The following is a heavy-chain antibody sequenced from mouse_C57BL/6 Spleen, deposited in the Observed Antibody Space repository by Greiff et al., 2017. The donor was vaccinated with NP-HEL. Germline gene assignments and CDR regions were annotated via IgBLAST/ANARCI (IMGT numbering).Heavy chain of an antibody. D-gene: IGHD1-1*01. V-gene: IGHV2-2*01. Sequence: VQRVESGPGLVQPSQSLSITCTVSGFSLTSYGVHWVRQSPGKGLEWLGVIWSGGSTDYNAAFISRLSISKDNSKSQVFFKMNSLQADDTAIYYCARNDPTVVARSYWYFDVWGTGTTVTVSS. J-gene: IGHJ1*03. CDR3: ARNDPTVVARSYWYFDV. CDR2: IWSGGST. CDR1: GFSLTSYG.